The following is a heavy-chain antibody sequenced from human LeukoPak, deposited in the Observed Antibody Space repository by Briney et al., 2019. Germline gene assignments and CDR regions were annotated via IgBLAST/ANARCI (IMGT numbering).Heavy chain of an antibody. D-gene: IGHD6-13*01. V-gene: IGHV4-31*03. CDR1: GGSISRSSFY. J-gene: IGHJ6*03. Sequence: PSETLSLTCSVSGGSISRSSFYWSWIRQHPGKGLEWIGYIYYSGSTYYNPSLKSRVTISVDTSKNQFSLKLSSVTAADTAVYYCARVAGHSSSHSPEEYYYYMDVWGKGTTVTVSS. CDR3: ARVAGHSSSHSPEEYYYYMDV. CDR2: IYYSGST.